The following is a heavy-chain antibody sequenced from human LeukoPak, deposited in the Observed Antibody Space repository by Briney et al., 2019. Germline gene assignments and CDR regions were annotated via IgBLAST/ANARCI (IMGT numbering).Heavy chain of an antibody. CDR3: ARALYSSGWPDY. CDR1: GGSISSGAYY. D-gene: IGHD6-19*01. V-gene: IGHV4-31*03. J-gene: IGHJ4*02. Sequence: SETLSLTCTVSGGSISSGAYYWSWIRQHPGTGLEWIGHISYSGSTSYNPSLKSRVTISVDASNNQFSLKLSSVTAADTAVYYCARALYSSGWPDYWGQGTLVTVSS. CDR2: ISYSGST.